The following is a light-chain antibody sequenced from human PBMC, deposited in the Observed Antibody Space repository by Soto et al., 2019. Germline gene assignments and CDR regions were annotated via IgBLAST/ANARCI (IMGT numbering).Light chain of an antibody. J-gene: IGLJ1*01. CDR1: SSDVGGYNY. CDR3: SSFTSSITLV. CDR2: EVN. V-gene: IGLV2-14*01. Sequence: ALTQPASVSGSPGQSITISCSGTSSDVGGYNYVSWFQQHPDKAPKVIIYEVNNRPSGVSNRFSGSKSGNTASLTISGLQAEDEADYYCSSFTSSITLVFGTGTKVTVL.